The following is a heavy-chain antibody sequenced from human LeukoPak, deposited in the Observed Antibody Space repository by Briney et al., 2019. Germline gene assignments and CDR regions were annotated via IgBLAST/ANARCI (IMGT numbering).Heavy chain of an antibody. V-gene: IGHV1-18*01. D-gene: IGHD6-19*01. Sequence: ASLTVSCKASGYVFTNYGIAWVRQAPGRGLEWMGWIRTNNADTNYAQRVQGRVTMTTDTSTNVVYLELRSLRSDDTAVYYCARVSGLYVGVYYFDSWGQGTLVTVSS. CDR3: ARVSGLYVGVYYFDS. CDR2: IRTNNADT. J-gene: IGHJ4*02. CDR1: GYVFTNYG.